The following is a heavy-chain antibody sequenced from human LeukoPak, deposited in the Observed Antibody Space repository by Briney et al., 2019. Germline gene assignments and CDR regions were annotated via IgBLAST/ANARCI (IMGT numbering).Heavy chain of an antibody. CDR3: AKPTWGDGDSSGWSAFDY. J-gene: IGHJ4*02. CDR2: ISGSGGST. Sequence: GGSLRLSCTASGFTFSNYAMSWVRQAPGKGLEWVSDISGSGGSTYYADSVKGRFTVSRDNSKNTLYLQVSSLRAEDTAVYYCAKPTWGDGDSSGWSAFDYWGQGTLVTVSS. CDR1: GFTFSNYA. D-gene: IGHD6-19*01. V-gene: IGHV3-23*01.